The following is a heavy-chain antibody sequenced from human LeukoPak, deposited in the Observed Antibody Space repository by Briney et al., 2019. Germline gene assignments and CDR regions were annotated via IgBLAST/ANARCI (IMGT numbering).Heavy chain of an antibody. D-gene: IGHD1-26*01. Sequence: PSETLSLTCTVSGGSISSYYWSWIRQPPGKGLEWIGYIYYSGSTNYNPSLKSRVPISVDTSKNQFSLKLSSVTAADTAVYYWARAYRIQWELLPPLLLAYWGQGTLVTVSS. CDR3: ARAYRIQWELLPPLLLAY. CDR1: GGSISSYY. CDR2: IYYSGST. J-gene: IGHJ4*02. V-gene: IGHV4-59*01.